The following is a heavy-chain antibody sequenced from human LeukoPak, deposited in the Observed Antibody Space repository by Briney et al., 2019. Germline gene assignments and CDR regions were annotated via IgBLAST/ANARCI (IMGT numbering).Heavy chain of an antibody. Sequence: SETLSLTCTVSGYSISSGYYWSWIRQPPGEGLEWIGYVYASGATNSNPSLKSRVTISVDTSKNQFSLKLSSVTAADTAVYYTFDIWGQGTVVAVSS. J-gene: IGHJ3*02. CDR3: FDI. CDR2: VYASGAT. CDR1: GYSISSGYY. V-gene: IGHV4-38-2*02.